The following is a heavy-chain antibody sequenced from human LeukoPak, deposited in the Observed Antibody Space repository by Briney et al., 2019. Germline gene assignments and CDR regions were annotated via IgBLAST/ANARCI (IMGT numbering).Heavy chain of an antibody. D-gene: IGHD6-13*01. J-gene: IGHJ4*02. V-gene: IGHV1-46*01. Sequence: ASVKVSCKASGYTFSSHYIHWVRQAPGQGLEWMGIINPSGGSTAYAQKFQGRVNMARDTSTRTVSMELSSLRSEDTAVYYCARHEVDSSSWYHYFDYWGQGTLVTVSS. CDR2: INPSGGST. CDR3: ARHEVDSSSWYHYFDY. CDR1: GYTFSSHY.